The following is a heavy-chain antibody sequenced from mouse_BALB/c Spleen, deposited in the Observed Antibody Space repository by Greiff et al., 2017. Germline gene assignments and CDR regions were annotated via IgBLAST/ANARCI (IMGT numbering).Heavy chain of an antibody. CDR2: ISSGGSYT. CDR1: GFTFSSYA. CDR3: ARGGSSYDYAMDY. V-gene: IGHV5-9-4*01. D-gene: IGHD1-1*01. Sequence: EVMLVESGGGLVKPGGSLKLSCAASGFTFSSYAMSWVRQSPEKRLEWVAEISSGGSYTYYPDTVTGRFTISRDNAKNTLYLEMSSLRSEDTAMYYCARGGSSYDYAMDYWGQGTSVTVSS. J-gene: IGHJ4*01.